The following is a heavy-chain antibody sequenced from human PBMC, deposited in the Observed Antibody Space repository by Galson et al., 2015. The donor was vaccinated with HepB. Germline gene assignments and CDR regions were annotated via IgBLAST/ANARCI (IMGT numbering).Heavy chain of an antibody. CDR3: ARGFGNSFGYGYYYDGMDV. Sequence: ETLSLTCAVYGGSFSGSYWSWIRHSPGEGLEGIGAVNHRGSTNYNPSLKSRVSLSVDKSKNQFSLKLTSVTAADTAVYYCARGFGNSFGYGYYYDGMDVWGQGTTVTVSS. J-gene: IGHJ6*02. CDR1: GGSFSGSY. D-gene: IGHD5-18*01. V-gene: IGHV4-34*01. CDR2: VNHRGST.